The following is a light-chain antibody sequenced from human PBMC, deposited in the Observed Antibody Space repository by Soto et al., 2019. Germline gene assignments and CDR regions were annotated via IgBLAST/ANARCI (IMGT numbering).Light chain of an antibody. J-gene: IGLJ1*01. CDR2: GNK. V-gene: IGLV1-40*01. CDR1: SSNIGAGYD. CDR3: QSYDSSLSVSYV. Sequence: QSALTQPPSVSGAPGQRVTISCTGSSSNIGAGYDVHWYQQRPGTAPKLLIYGNKNRPSGVPDRFSGSKSGTSASLPITGLQAEDEADYYCQSYDSSLSVSYVFGTGTKVTVL.